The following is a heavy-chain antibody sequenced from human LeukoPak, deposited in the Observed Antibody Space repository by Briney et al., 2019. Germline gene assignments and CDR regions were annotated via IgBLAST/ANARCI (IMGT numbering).Heavy chain of an antibody. CDR1: GGSVGSTNW. CDR2: IYHSGSP. V-gene: IGHV4-4*02. D-gene: IGHD3-10*01. J-gene: IGHJ6*02. Sequence: PSETLSLTCAVSGGSVGSTNWWNWVRQPPGEGLEWIGDIYHSGSPNYNPSLNSRVTISVDKSKNQLSLKLSSVTAADTAVYYCARVALVRGVPRGMDVWGQGTTVTVSS. CDR3: ARVALVRGVPRGMDV.